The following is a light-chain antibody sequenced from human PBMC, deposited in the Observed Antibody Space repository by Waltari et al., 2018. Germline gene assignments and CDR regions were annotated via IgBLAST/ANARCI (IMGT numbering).Light chain of an antibody. CDR1: GSDVGGYDY. Sequence: QSALTQPASVSGSPGQAILISCTGTGSDVGGYDYVSWDQQYPGKAPRLIIYDVYNRPSGVSNRFSGSKSDNTASLTISGLQAEDESVYYCSSYTSSGVVFGGGTKLTVL. V-gene: IGLV2-14*01. CDR3: SSYTSSGVV. CDR2: DVY. J-gene: IGLJ2*01.